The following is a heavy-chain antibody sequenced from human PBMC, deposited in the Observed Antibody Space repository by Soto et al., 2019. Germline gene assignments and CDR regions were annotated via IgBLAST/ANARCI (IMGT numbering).Heavy chain of an antibody. CDR3: AKELYASSWPPNVSDY. CDR1: GFTFSSYA. J-gene: IGHJ4*02. CDR2: ISGSGGST. V-gene: IGHV3-23*01. Sequence: PGGSLRLSCAASGFTFSSYAMSWVRQAPGKGLEWVSGISGSGGSTYYADSVKGRFTISRDNSKNTLYLQMNSLRAEDTAVYYCAKELYASSWPPNVSDYWGQGTLVTVSS. D-gene: IGHD6-13*01.